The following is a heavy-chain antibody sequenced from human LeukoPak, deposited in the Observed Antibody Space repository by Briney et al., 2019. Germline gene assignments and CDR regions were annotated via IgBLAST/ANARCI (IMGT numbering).Heavy chain of an antibody. D-gene: IGHD3-3*01. Sequence: PSETLSLTCAVYGGSLSGYYWSWIRQPPGKGLEWIGEINHSGSTNYNPSLKSRVTISVDTSKNQFSLKLSSVTAADTAVYYCARALKASATIFDYWGQGTLVTVSS. V-gene: IGHV4-34*01. CDR2: INHSGST. CDR3: ARALKASATIFDY. J-gene: IGHJ4*02. CDR1: GGSLSGYY.